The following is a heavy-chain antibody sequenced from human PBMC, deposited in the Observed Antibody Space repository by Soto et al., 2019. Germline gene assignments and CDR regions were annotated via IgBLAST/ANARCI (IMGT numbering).Heavy chain of an antibody. CDR2: ISAHSGNT. V-gene: IGHV1-18*01. Sequence: QVHLVQSGAEVKKPGASVKVSCKGSGYGFTTYGITLVRQAPGQGLEWMAWISAHSGNTNYAQKLQGRVTVTRDTSTSTAYMELRSLRSDDTAVYYCARGRYGDYWGQGALVTVSS. CDR1: GYGFTTYG. J-gene: IGHJ4*02. CDR3: ARGRYGDY. D-gene: IGHD1-1*01.